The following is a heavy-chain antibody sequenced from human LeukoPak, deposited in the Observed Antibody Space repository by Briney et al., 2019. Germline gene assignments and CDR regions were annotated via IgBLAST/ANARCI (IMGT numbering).Heavy chain of an antibody. D-gene: IGHD2-15*01. CDR2: ISSSGSTI. CDR1: GFTFSSYE. J-gene: IGHJ4*02. CDR3: ARVKRICSGGSCLIDY. Sequence: GGSLRLSCAASGFTFSSYEVNWVRQAPGKGLEWVSYISSSGSTIYYADSVKGRFTISRDNAKNSLYLQMNSLRAEDTAVYYCARVKRICSGGSCLIDYWGQGTLVTVSS. V-gene: IGHV3-48*03.